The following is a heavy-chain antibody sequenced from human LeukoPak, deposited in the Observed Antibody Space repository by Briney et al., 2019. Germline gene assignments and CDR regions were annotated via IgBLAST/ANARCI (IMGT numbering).Heavy chain of an antibody. D-gene: IGHD3-10*01. V-gene: IGHV1-2*02. CDR1: GYTFTGYY. CDR2: INPNSGGT. Sequence: ASVKVSCKASGYTFTGYYMHWVRQAPGQGLEWMGWINPNSGGTNYAQKFQGRVTMTRDTSISTAYMELSRLRSDDTAVYYCASGRRCYGSGSYYYFDYWGQGTLVTVSS. J-gene: IGHJ4*02. CDR3: ASGRRCYGSGSYYYFDY.